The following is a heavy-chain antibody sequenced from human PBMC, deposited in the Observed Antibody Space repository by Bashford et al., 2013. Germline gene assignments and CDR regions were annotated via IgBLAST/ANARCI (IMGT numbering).Heavy chain of an antibody. J-gene: IGHJ4*02. CDR1: GVSITTSGNY. D-gene: IGHD4-23*01. CDR2: FSHGGDT. Sequence: SETLSLTCSVSGVSITTSGNYWGWIRQPPGKGLEWIESFSHGGDTYYNPSLKSRLTISVDTSKNQFSLNLSSVTAADTAVYYCAGEVPGTNSNFDYWGQGIRGHRLL. V-gene: IGHV4-39*07. CDR3: AGEVPGTNSNFDY.